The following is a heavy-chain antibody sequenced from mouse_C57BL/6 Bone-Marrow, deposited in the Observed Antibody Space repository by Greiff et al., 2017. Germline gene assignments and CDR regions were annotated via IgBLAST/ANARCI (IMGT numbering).Heavy chain of an antibody. CDR1: GFSLTSYG. CDR2: IWSGGST. D-gene: IGHD2-4*01. Sequence: VQRVESGPGLVQPSQSLSITCTVSGFSLTSYGVHWVRQSPGKGLEWLGVIWSGGSTDYNAAFMSRLSITKDNSKSQVFFRMNSLQADDTAIYYCAEENYGFAYWGQGTLVTVSA. J-gene: IGHJ3*01. V-gene: IGHV2-5*01. CDR3: AEENYGFAY.